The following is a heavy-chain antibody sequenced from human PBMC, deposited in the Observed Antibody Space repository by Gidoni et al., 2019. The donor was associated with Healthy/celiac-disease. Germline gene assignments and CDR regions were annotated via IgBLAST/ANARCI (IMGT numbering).Heavy chain of an antibody. CDR1: GFTVSSNY. Sequence: EVQLVESGGGLVQPGGSLRLSCAASGFTVSSNYMSWVRQAPGKGLEWVSVIYSGGSTYYADSVKGRFTISRDNSKNTLYLQMNSLRAEDTAVYYCARDHDLSAFDIWGQGTMVTVSS. J-gene: IGHJ3*02. V-gene: IGHV3-66*02. CDR3: ARDHDLSAFDI. CDR2: IYSGGST. D-gene: IGHD3-3*01.